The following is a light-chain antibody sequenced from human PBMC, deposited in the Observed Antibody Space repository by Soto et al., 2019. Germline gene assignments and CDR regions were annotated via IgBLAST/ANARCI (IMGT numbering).Light chain of an antibody. CDR3: QQDDTYYT. Sequence: DIQMTQSPSTLSASVGDRVTITCRASQRISNWLAWYQQKPGKAPTLLIDDVSRLESGVPSRFSGSGSGTEFTLTINSLQPDDFATYYCQQDDTYYTFGQGTKVAIK. CDR2: DVS. J-gene: IGKJ2*01. CDR1: QRISNW. V-gene: IGKV1-5*01.